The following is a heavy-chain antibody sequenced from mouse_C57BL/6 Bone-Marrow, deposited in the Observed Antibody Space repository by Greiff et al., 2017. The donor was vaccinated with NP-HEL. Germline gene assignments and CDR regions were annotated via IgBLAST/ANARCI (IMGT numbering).Heavy chain of an antibody. J-gene: IGHJ2*01. D-gene: IGHD2-12*01. CDR3: ARGGRQYYFDY. CDR2: ISYDGSN. CDR1: GYSITSGYY. V-gene: IGHV3-6*01. Sequence: EVKLMESGPGLVKPSQSLSLTCSVTGYSITSGYYWNWIRQFPGNKLEWMGYISYDGSNNYNPSLKNRISITRDTSKNQFFLKLNSVTTEDTATYYCARGGRQYYFDYWGQGTTLTVSS.